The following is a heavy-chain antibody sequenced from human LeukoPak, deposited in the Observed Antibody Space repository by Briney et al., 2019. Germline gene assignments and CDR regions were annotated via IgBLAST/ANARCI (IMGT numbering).Heavy chain of an antibody. V-gene: IGHV1-24*01. CDR2: FDPEDGET. CDR1: GYTLTELS. Sequence: ASVKVSCKVSGYTLTELSMHWVRQAPGKGLEWMGGFDPEDGETIYAQKFQGRVTMTEDTSTDTAYMELSSLRSDDTAVYYCARPQYDYVWGSYRLDYWGQGTLVTVSS. J-gene: IGHJ4*02. D-gene: IGHD3-16*02. CDR3: ARPQYDYVWGSYRLDY.